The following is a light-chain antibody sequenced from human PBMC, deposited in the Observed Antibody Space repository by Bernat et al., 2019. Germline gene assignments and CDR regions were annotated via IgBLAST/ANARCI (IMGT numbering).Light chain of an antibody. J-gene: IGLJ2*01. CDR2: ELT. V-gene: IGLV2-18*02. CDR3: SSYTSISTLV. CDR1: SSDVGSYNR. Sequence: QSALTQPPSVSGSPGQSVTISGTGTSSDVGSYNRVSWYQQSPGTAPKLMIYELTNRPSGVPDRFSGSKSGNTASLTISGLQAEDEADYYCSSYTSISTLVFGGGTKLTVL.